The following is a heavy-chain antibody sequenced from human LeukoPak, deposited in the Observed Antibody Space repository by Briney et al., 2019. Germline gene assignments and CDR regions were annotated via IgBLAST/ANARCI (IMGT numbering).Heavy chain of an antibody. CDR2: INHSGST. CDR1: GGSFSGYY. J-gene: IGHJ4*02. Sequence: SETLSLTCAVYGGSFSGYYWSWIRQTPGKGLEWIGEINHSGSTNYNPSLKSRVTISVDTSKNQFSLKLSSVTAADTAVYYCARVAWFGTRFDYWGQGTLVTVSS. D-gene: IGHD3-10*01. V-gene: IGHV4-34*01. CDR3: ARVAWFGTRFDY.